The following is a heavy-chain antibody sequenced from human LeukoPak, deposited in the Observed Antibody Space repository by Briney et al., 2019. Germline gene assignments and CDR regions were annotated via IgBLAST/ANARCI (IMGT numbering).Heavy chain of an antibody. CDR2: FYYSGST. Sequence: SETLSLTCTVSGGSISSYHWSWIWQPPGKGLEWIGYFYYSGSTNYNPSLQSRVTVFVDTSKNKFSLKLSSVTAADTAVYYCARHWAAVAGNYAFDIWGQGTVVTVSS. CDR1: GGSISSYH. V-gene: IGHV4-59*08. J-gene: IGHJ3*02. CDR3: ARHWAAVAGNYAFDI. D-gene: IGHD6-19*01.